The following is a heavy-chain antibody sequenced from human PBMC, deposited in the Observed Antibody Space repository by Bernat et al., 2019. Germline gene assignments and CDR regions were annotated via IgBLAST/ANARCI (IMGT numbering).Heavy chain of an antibody. J-gene: IGHJ6*02. CDR2: IFSNGEK. D-gene: IGHD2-21*02. Sequence: QVTLKESGPVLVKPTETLTLTCSVSGFSLNNAKMGVNWIRQPPGKALEWRAHIFSNGEKFYSTSLKNRLTISRDTSKSQVVLTMTNMDPVDTATYYCPRITGIAYDCITGYPYGLDVWGQETTVFLSS. CDR3: PRITGIAYDCITGYPYGLDV. V-gene: IGHV2-26*01. CDR1: GFSLNNAKMG.